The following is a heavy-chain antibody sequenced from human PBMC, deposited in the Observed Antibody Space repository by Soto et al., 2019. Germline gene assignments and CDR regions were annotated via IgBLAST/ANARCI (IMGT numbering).Heavy chain of an antibody. CDR1: GYIFVNYG. Sequence: QVQLVQSGDEVKKPGASVKVSCKASGYIFVNYGIAWVRQAPGQGLEWMGWISPYTGNTHSATKFQGRLTMTTDTSTSTAYMDLGSLTSDDTAVYYCVMLDNYVTPTPQDVWGQGTTVTVSS. J-gene: IGHJ6*02. CDR3: VMLDNYVTPTPQDV. CDR2: ISPYTGNT. D-gene: IGHD3-16*01. V-gene: IGHV1-18*01.